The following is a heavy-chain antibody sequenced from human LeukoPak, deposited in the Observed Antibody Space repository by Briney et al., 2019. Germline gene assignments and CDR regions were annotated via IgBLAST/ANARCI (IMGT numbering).Heavy chain of an antibody. CDR1: GFTFSSYW. V-gene: IGHV3-74*01. Sequence: GGSLRLPCVASGFTFSSYWMHWVRQAPGKGLVWVSRIDSDGTTATYADSVKGRFTISRDNAKNTLYLQMNSLRAEDTAVYYCARATYMIRGLKDYWGQGTLVTVSS. CDR2: IDSDGTTA. D-gene: IGHD3-10*01. CDR3: ARATYMIRGLKDY. J-gene: IGHJ4*02.